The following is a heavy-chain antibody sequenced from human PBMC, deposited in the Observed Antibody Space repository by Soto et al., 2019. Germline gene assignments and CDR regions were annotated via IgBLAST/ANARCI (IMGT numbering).Heavy chain of an antibody. J-gene: IGHJ4*02. D-gene: IGHD5-18*01. CDR3: ARERGGYGLFDS. CDR1: GGSISNAAYS. V-gene: IGHV4-30-2*01. CDR2: IYPSGMP. Sequence: PSEPLSLTCTVSGGSISNAAYSWSWIRQPPGKGLEWIGYIYPSGMPFYNPSLRSRVTISIDRSNDQFSLNLKSVTAADTAVYYCARERGGYGLFDSWGQGTLVTVSS.